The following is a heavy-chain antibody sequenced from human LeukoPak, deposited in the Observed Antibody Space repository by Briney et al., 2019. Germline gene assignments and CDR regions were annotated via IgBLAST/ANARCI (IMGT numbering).Heavy chain of an antibody. CDR3: ARKLYFYDSSGYADAFDI. J-gene: IGHJ3*02. CDR2: IYPGDSDT. V-gene: IGHV5-51*01. CDR1: GYNFTSYW. D-gene: IGHD3-22*01. Sequence: GESLKISCKGSGYNFTSYWIGWVRQMPGKGLEWMGIIYPGDSDTRYSPSFQGQVTISADKSISTVYLQWSSLKASDTAMYYCARKLYFYDSSGYADAFDIWGQGTLVTVSS.